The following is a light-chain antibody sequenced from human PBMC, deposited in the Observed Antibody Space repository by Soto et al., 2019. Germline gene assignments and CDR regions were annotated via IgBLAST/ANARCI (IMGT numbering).Light chain of an antibody. Sequence: DIVMTQSPDSLALSLGERATINCKSSQTVLLSSNNKNYLAWYQQKPGQPPKLLIYWASTRESGVPDRFSGSASGTDFTLPISSLQAEDVAVSYCQQYYSTPPTFGQGTMLEIK. CDR3: QQYYSTPPT. J-gene: IGKJ2*01. CDR2: WAS. CDR1: QTVLLSSNNKNY. V-gene: IGKV4-1*01.